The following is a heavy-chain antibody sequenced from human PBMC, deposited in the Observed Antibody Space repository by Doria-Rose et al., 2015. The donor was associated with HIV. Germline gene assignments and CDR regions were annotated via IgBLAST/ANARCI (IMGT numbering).Heavy chain of an antibody. CDR3: ERGTDDYYYYYMHV. CDR1: GGSITSSSYY. J-gene: IGHJ6*03. V-gene: IGHV4-39*07. D-gene: IGHD1-1*01. Sequence: QVQLQESGPGLVKPSETLSLTCTISGGSITSSSYYWGWIRQPPGKGLEWIGSMYYSGSTYYNPSLKSRVTISVDTSKNQFSLKLSSVTAADTAVYYCERGTDDYYYYYMHVWVNGTKVTVSS. CDR2: MYYSGST.